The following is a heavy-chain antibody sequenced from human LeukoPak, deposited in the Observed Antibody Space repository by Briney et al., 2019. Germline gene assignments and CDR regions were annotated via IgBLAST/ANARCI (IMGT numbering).Heavy chain of an antibody. J-gene: IGHJ4*02. D-gene: IGHD5-24*01. CDR2: IYYSGST. V-gene: IGHV4-39*01. Sequence: SETLSLTCTVSGGSISSSSYYWGWIRQPPGKGLEWIGSIYYSGSTYYNPSLKSRVTISVDTSKNQFSLKLSSVTAADTAVYYCARRLPKWLQLFDYWGQGTLVTVSS. CDR3: ARRLPKWLQLFDY. CDR1: GGSISSSSYY.